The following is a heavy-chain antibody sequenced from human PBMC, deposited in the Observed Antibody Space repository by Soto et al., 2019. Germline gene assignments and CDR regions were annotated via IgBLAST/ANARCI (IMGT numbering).Heavy chain of an antibody. D-gene: IGHD3-3*01. CDR3: AGRRVNYDFWSGVDY. CDR1: GFTFGSYS. CDR2: ISSSSSTI. J-gene: IGHJ4*02. Sequence: GGSLRLSCAASGFTFGSYSMNWVRQAPGKGLEWVSYISSSSSTIYYADSVKGRFTISRDNAKNSLYLQMNSLRAEDTAVYYCAGRRVNYDFWSGVDYWGQGTLVTVSS. V-gene: IGHV3-48*01.